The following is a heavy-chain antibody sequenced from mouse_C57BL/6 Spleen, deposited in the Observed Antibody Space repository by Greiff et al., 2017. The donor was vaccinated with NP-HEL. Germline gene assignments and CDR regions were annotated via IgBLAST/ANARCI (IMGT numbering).Heavy chain of an antibody. J-gene: IGHJ3*01. CDR1: GYTFTSYT. Sequence: VQLQQSGAELARPGASVKMSCKASGYTFTSYTMHWVKQRPGQGLEWIGYINPSSGYTKYNQKFKDKATLTADKSSSTAYMQLSSLTSEDSAVYYCARELGRGAWFAYWGQGTLVTVSA. D-gene: IGHD4-1*01. CDR3: ARELGRGAWFAY. CDR2: INPSSGYT. V-gene: IGHV1-4*01.